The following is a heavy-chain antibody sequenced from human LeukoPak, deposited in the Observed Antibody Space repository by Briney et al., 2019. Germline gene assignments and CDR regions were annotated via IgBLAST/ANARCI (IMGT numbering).Heavy chain of an antibody. J-gene: IGHJ3*02. CDR2: IIPIFGTA. CDR1: GYTFTSYY. Sequence: SVKVSCKASGYTFTSYYMHWVRQAPGQGLEWMGGIIPIFGTANYAQKFQGRVTITADKSTSTAYMELSSLRSEDTAVYYCASKVGAPPLGTNDAFDIWGQGTMVTVSS. CDR3: ASKVGAPPLGTNDAFDI. V-gene: IGHV1-69*06. D-gene: IGHD1-26*01.